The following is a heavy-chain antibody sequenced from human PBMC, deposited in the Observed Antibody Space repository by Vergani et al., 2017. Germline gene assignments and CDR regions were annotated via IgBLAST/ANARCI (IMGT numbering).Heavy chain of an antibody. Sequence: QVQLVQSGAEVKKPGYSVKVSCKASGGTFRSYAISWVRQAPGQGLEWMGGIIPIFGTANYAQKFQGRVTITADESPSTAYMELSSLRSEDTAVYYCARTYNWNYLLPNFDYWGQGTLVTVSS. J-gene: IGHJ4*02. CDR1: GGTFRSYA. CDR2: IIPIFGTA. V-gene: IGHV1-69*01. D-gene: IGHD1-7*01. CDR3: ARTYNWNYLLPNFDY.